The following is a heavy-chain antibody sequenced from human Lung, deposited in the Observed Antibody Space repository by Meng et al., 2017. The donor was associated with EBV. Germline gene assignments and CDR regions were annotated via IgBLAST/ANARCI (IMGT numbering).Heavy chain of an antibody. D-gene: IGHD6-13*01. CDR2: INHSGST. J-gene: IGHJ4*02. V-gene: IGHV4-34*01. CDR1: GGSFSGYY. CDR3: ARGGWSSSWGN. Sequence: VQIPQWGAGLLEPSETLVLTCAVYGGSFSGYYWSWIRQPPGKGLEWIGEINHSGSTNYNPSLKSRVTISVDTSKNQFSLKLSSVTAADTAVYYCARGGWSSSWGNWGQGTLVTDSS.